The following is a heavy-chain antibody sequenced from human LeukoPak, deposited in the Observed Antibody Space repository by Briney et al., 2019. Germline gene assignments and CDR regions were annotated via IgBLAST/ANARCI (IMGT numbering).Heavy chain of an antibody. CDR3: ARAAPITMIVVVINWFDP. V-gene: IGHV1-2*02. CDR1: GGTFSSYA. Sequence: ASVKVSCKASGGTFSSYAISWVRQAPGQGLEWMGWINPNSGGTNYAQKFQGRVTMTRDTSISTAYMELSRLRSDDTAVYYCARAAPITMIVVVINWFDPWGQGTLVTVSS. CDR2: INPNSGGT. J-gene: IGHJ5*02. D-gene: IGHD3-22*01.